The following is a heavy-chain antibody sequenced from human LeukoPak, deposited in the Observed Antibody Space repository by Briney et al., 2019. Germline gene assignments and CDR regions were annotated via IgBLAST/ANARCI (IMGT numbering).Heavy chain of an antibody. CDR3: ARRGYNYGQFDL. D-gene: IGHD5-18*01. CDR2: NIGSGGTT. Sequence: GGSLRLSCAASGFTIGNRAMGWFRQASGKGLEWVSLNIGSGGTTYYAGSVKGRFTVFRDTSRNTLHLQMNDLRAEDTALYYCARRGYNYGQFDLWGPGTLVTVSS. V-gene: IGHV3-23*01. CDR1: GFTIGNRA. J-gene: IGHJ4*02.